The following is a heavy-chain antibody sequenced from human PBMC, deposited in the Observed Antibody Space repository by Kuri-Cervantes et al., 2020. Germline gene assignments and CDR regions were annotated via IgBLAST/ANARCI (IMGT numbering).Heavy chain of an antibody. CDR3: AKGGGGSYYSPLDC. CDR2: ISGSGGST. J-gene: IGHJ4*02. D-gene: IGHD2-15*01. V-gene: IGHV3-23*01. CDR1: GFTFSSYA. Sequence: GESLKISCAASGFTFSSYAMSWVRQAPGKGLEWVSVISGSGGSTYYADSVKGQFTISRDTSKNTVYLQMNSLRADDTAVYYCAKGGGGSYYSPLDCWGQGTLVTVSS.